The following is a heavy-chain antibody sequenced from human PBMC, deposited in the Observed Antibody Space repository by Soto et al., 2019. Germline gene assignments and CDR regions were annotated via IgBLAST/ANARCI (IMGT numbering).Heavy chain of an antibody. D-gene: IGHD1-26*01. Sequence: PSETLSLTCSLSGGSISNYYWSWLRQPPGKGLEWIGYISYSGSTGYNPSLKTRVTMSVDTSKNQFSLKLRSVTAADTAVYYCARVSPCMSSPGVFDQWGQGTLVTVSS. CDR3: ARVSPCMSSPGVFDQ. J-gene: IGHJ4*02. V-gene: IGHV4-59*01. CDR2: ISYSGST. CDR1: GGSISNYY.